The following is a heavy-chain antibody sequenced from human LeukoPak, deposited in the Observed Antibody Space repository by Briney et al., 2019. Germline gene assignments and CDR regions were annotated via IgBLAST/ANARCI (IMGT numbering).Heavy chain of an antibody. CDR3: ARSDGYGLVGI. V-gene: IGHV4-38-2*02. J-gene: IGHJ3*02. CDR2: IYHSGRT. Sequence: SETLSLTCTVSGGSISSYYWGWIRQPPGKGLEWIGSIYHSGRTFYNPSLKSRVTISVDTSRNQFSLKLTSVTAADTAVYYCARSDGYGLVGIWGQGTMVTVSS. D-gene: IGHD3-10*01. CDR1: GGSISSYY.